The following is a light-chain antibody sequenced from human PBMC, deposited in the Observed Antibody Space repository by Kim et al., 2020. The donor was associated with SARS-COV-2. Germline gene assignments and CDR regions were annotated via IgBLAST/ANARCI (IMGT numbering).Light chain of an antibody. CDR3: QSYDNTLSGYV. J-gene: IGLJ1*01. CDR2: GST. Sequence: QRVTISCTGSSSNIGAGYDVHWYQQIPGTAPKLLIYGSTNRPSGVPDRFSGSKSGTSASLAITGLQAEDEADYFCQSYDNTLSGYVFATGTKVTVL. CDR1: SSNIGAGYD. V-gene: IGLV1-40*01.